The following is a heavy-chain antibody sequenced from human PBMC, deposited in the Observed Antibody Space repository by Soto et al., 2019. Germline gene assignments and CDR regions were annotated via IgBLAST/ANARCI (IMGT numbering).Heavy chain of an antibody. CDR3: GRGNYSRSGLYLAGWLAP. CDR1: GYTFTGYY. D-gene: IGHD3-3*01. J-gene: IGHJ5*02. V-gene: IGHV1-2*02. Sequence: QVQLVQSGAEVKKPGASVKVSCKASGYTFTGYYIHGVRQAPGQGLEWMGWIIPGSGGPKYAQKFQGRVTVTGDTSTSTVYMELSTLTSEDPAVNSCGRGNYSRSGLYLAGWLAPWGHGTLVTVPS. CDR2: IIPGSGGP.